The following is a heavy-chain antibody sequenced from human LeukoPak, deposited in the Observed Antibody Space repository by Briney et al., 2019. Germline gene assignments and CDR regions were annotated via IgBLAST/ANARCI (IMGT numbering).Heavy chain of an antibody. Sequence: PGGSLRLSCAASGFTFSSYAMSWVRQPPGKGLEWIGSIYYSGSTYYNPSLKSRVTISVDTSKNQFSLKLSSVTAADTAVYYCARHEGSSWYSAFDIWGQGTMVTVSS. D-gene: IGHD6-13*01. CDR2: IYYSGST. CDR1: GFTFSSYA. CDR3: ARHEGSSWYSAFDI. J-gene: IGHJ3*02. V-gene: IGHV4-39*01.